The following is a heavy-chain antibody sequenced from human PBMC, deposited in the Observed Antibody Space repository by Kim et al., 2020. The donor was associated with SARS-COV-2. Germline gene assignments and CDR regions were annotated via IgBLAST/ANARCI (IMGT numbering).Heavy chain of an antibody. V-gene: IGHV3-23*01. CDR1: GFTFSYYA. Sequence: GGSLRLSCGASGFTFSYYAMSWVRQVPGKGLEWISAISSGGGSTYYADSVKGRFTISRDNSNNTLYLQMSSLRADDTAIYYCNRYYDSSGYYYLPDYWG. CDR3: NRYYDSSGYYYLPDY. CDR2: ISSGGGST. D-gene: IGHD3-22*01. J-gene: IGHJ4*01.